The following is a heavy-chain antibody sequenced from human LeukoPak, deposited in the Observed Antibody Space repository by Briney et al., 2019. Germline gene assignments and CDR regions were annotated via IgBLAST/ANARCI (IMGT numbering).Heavy chain of an antibody. CDR3: AKDATQSFIVVVPADY. CDR1: GFTFSSYA. CDR2: ISGSGGST. V-gene: IGHV3-23*01. D-gene: IGHD2-2*01. J-gene: IGHJ4*02. Sequence: GGSLRLSCAASGFTFSSYAMSWVRQAPGKGLEWVSAISGSGGSTYYADSVKGRFTISRDNSKNTLYLQMNSLGAEDTAVYYCAKDATQSFIVVVPADYWGQGTLVTVSS.